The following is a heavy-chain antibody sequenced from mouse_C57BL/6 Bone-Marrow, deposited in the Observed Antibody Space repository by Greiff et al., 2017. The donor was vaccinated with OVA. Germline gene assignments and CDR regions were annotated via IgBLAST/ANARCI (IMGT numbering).Heavy chain of an antibody. CDR1: GFSLTSYG. J-gene: IGHJ1*03. V-gene: IGHV2-2*01. CDR3: ARNEDYYGSRGYFDV. Sequence: QVQLQQSGPGLVQPSQSLSITCTVSGFSLTSYGVHWVRQSPGKGLEWLGVIWSGGSTDYNAAFISRLSISKDNSKSQVFFKMNSLQADDTAIYYCARNEDYYGSRGYFDVWGTGTTVTVSS. CDR2: IWSGGST. D-gene: IGHD1-1*01.